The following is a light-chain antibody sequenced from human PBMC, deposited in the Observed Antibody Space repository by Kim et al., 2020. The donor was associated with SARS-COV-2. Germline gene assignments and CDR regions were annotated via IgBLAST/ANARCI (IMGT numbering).Light chain of an antibody. CDR1: SSDIGGYNY. Sequence: QSALTQPASVSGSPGQSITISCTGTSSDIGGYNYVSWYQQYPGKAPKVLIYDVSNRPSGVSNRFSGSKSDNTASLTISGLRAEDEADYYCSSYTTSSTLFVFGPGTKVTVL. J-gene: IGLJ1*01. CDR2: DVS. V-gene: IGLV2-14*03. CDR3: SSYTTSSTLFV.